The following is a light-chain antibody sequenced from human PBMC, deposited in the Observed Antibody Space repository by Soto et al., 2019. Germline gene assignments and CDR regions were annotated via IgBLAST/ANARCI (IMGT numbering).Light chain of an antibody. J-gene: IGKJ1*01. CDR3: QQYEAVVT. CDR1: QSVRSH. Sequence: VVMTQSPATLSVSPGEGVTLSCRASQSVRSHLAWYQQKPGQPPRLLIDGASTRATGIQDRFSGSGSGTDFTLTISRLEPEDVAVYYCQQYEAVVTFGQGTKVDVK. V-gene: IGKV3D-15*01. CDR2: GAS.